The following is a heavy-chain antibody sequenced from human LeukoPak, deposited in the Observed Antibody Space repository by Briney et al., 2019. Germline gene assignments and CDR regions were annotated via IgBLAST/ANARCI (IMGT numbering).Heavy chain of an antibody. CDR2: IFYSGST. CDR3: ASALAAAEGYYYYYGMDV. V-gene: IGHV4-30-4*01. Sequence: SETLSLTCTVYAGSISSGDYYWSWIRQPPGKGREGFGHIFYSGSTYYNPSLKSRVTISVDTSKNQFSLKLSSVTAADTAVYYCASALAAAEGYYYYYGMDVWGQGTTVTVSS. J-gene: IGHJ6*02. CDR1: AGSISSGDYY.